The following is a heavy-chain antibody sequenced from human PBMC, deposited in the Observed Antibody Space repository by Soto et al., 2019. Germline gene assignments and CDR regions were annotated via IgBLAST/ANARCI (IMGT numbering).Heavy chain of an antibody. J-gene: IGHJ3*02. CDR2: INANSGGT. CDR1: GYGFTSYA. D-gene: IGHD3-22*01. Sequence: GASVKVSCKACGYGFTSYAMHWVRQDPGQRLEWMGWINANSGGTNYAQKFQGRVTMTRDTSISTAYMELSRLRSDDTAVYYCARGHYYDSSGYIPGDAFDIWGQGTMVTVS. V-gene: IGHV1-2*02. CDR3: ARGHYYDSSGYIPGDAFDI.